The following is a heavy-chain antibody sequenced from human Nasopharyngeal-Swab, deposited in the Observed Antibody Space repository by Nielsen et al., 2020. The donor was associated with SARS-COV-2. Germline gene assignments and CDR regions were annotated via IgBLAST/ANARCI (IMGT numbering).Heavy chain of an antibody. CDR3: ARPAVAGTGFDY. J-gene: IGHJ4*02. CDR1: GGTFSSYA. V-gene: IGHV1-69*13. Sequence: SVKVSCQASGGTFSSYAISWVRQAPGQGLEWMGGIIPIFGTANYAQKFQGRVTITADESTRTAYMELSSLRSEDTAVYYCARPAVAGTGFDYWGQGTLVTVSS. D-gene: IGHD6-19*01. CDR2: IIPIFGTA.